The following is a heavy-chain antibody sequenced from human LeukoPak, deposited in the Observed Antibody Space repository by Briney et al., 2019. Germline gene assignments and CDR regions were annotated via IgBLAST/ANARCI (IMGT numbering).Heavy chain of an antibody. Sequence: SVKVSCKASGGTFSSYAISWVRQAPGQGLEWMGGIIPIFGTANYAQKLQGRVTMTTDTSTSTAYMELRSLRSDDTAVYYCARDRGYCSGGSCYEEDWFDPWGQGTLVTVSS. D-gene: IGHD2-15*01. V-gene: IGHV1-69*05. CDR3: ARDRGYCSGGSCYEEDWFDP. J-gene: IGHJ5*02. CDR2: IIPIFGTA. CDR1: GGTFSSYA.